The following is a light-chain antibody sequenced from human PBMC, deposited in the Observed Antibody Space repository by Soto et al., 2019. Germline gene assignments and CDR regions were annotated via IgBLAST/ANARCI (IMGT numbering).Light chain of an antibody. CDR2: DVS. CDR1: SSDVGVYNH. Sequence: QSALTQPRSVSGSPGQSVTVSCTGTSSDVGVYNHVSWYQQHPGKAPKLMIYDVSKRPSGVPDRFSGSKSGNTASLTISGLQAEDEADYYCCSYAGSYTFYVFGTGTKLTVL. CDR3: CSYAGSYTFYV. V-gene: IGLV2-11*01. J-gene: IGLJ1*01.